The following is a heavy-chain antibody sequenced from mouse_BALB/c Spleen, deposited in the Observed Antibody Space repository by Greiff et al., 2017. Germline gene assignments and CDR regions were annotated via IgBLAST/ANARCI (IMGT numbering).Heavy chain of an antibody. Sequence: EVQGVESGGGLVKPGGSLKLSCAASGFTFSSYTMSWVRQTPEKRLEWVATISSGGSYTYYPDSVKGRFTISRDNAKNTLYLQMSSLKSEDTAMYYCTREVMDYWGQGTSVTVSS. CDR2: ISSGGSYT. CDR1: GFTFSSYT. CDR3: TREVMDY. J-gene: IGHJ4*01. V-gene: IGHV5-6-4*01.